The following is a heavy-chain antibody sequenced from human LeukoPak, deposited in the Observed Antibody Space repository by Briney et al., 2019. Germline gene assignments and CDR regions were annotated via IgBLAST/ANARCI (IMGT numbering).Heavy chain of an antibody. Sequence: GGSLRLSCAASGFTVSSNYMSWVRQAPGKGLEWASVIYSGGSTYYADSVEGRFTISRDNSKNTVYLQMNSLRAEDTAVYYCAREGLTMVRGADVWGKGTTVTVSS. CDR2: IYSGGST. J-gene: IGHJ6*04. CDR1: GFTVSSNY. D-gene: IGHD3-10*01. V-gene: IGHV3-53*01. CDR3: AREGLTMVRGADV.